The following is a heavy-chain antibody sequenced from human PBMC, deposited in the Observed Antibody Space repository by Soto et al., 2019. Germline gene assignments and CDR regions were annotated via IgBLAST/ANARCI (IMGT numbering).Heavy chain of an antibody. D-gene: IGHD2-8*02. CDR3: TGEVASGY. Sequence: GGSLRLSCAASGFTFSSYHMHWVRQAPGKGLEWVAVIWNDESNKYYADSVKGRFTISRDNSKNTLYLQMNSLGAEDTAAYYCTGEVASGYWGQGTLVTVSS. CDR2: IWNDESNK. CDR1: GFTFSSYH. V-gene: IGHV3-33*03. J-gene: IGHJ4*02.